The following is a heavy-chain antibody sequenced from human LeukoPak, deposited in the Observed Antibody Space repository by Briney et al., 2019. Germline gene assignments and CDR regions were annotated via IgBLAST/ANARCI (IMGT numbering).Heavy chain of an antibody. J-gene: IGHJ4*02. CDR2: INTNGRST. D-gene: IGHD5-12*01. CDR1: GYTLTNYC. Sequence: GASLRLSCKASGYTLTNYCMHWVRQAPGQGLEWISHINTNGRSTSYAEKVKGRITVTRDSAKNTLYMELNSLRSEDTATYYCAREGPLLNSGYTGSFDSWGQGCLVTVSS. V-gene: IGHV3-74*01. CDR3: AREGPLLNSGYTGSFDS.